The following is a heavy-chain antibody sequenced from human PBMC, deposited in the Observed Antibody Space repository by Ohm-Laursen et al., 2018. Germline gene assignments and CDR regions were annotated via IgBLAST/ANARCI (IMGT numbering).Heavy chain of an antibody. CDR3: AKDGSPIFGVVLVGRYYYYGMDV. Sequence: SLRLSCSASGFTFSSYGMHWVRQAPGKGLEWVAAIWYDGSNKYYADSVKGRFTISRDNSKNTLYLQMNSLRAEDTAVYYCAKDGSPIFGVVLVGRYYYYGMDVWGQGTTVTVSS. J-gene: IGHJ6*02. CDR1: GFTFSSYG. CDR2: IWYDGSNK. D-gene: IGHD3-3*01. V-gene: IGHV3-33*06.